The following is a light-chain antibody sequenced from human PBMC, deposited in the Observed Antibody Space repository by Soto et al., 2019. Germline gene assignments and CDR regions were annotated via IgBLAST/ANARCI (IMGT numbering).Light chain of an antibody. J-gene: IGLJ3*02. Sequence: QAASVSGSPGQSIAISCTGTSRDVGGYNYVSWYQQHPGKTPNLMIYDVSNRPSGVSNRFSGSKSGNTASLTISGLQAEDEADYYCSSYTSSSTWVFGGGTKLTVL. CDR2: DVS. CDR1: SRDVGGYNY. CDR3: SSYTSSSTWV. V-gene: IGLV2-14*01.